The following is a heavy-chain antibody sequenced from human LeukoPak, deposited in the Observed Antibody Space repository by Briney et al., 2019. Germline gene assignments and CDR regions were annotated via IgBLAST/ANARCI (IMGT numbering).Heavy chain of an antibody. CDR2: IYYSGST. Sequence: SETLSLTCTVSGGSISSGDYYWSWIRQPPGKGLEWIGYIYYSGSTYYNPSLKSRVTISVDTSKNQFSLKLSSVTAADTAVYYCAAPSHCSSTSSSCYYYMDVWGKGTTVTVSS. CDR1: GGSISSGDYY. D-gene: IGHD2-2*01. J-gene: IGHJ6*03. V-gene: IGHV4-30-4*08. CDR3: AAPSHCSSTSSSCYYYMDV.